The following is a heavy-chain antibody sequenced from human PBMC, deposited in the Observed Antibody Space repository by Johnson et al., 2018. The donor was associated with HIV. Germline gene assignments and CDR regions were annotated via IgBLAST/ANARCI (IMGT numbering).Heavy chain of an antibody. V-gene: IGHV3-73*02. CDR3: ARDFFDSTTYPRRGQADAFDI. D-gene: IGHD2/OR15-2a*01. Sequence: VRLVESGGGLVQPGGSLKLSCAASGFTFSASGMHWVRQASGKGLEWVGHIRSKANNYATAYAAPVKGRFTISRDDSKNTAYLQMNSLKTEDTAVYYCARDFFDSTTYPRRGQADAFDIWGQGTMVTVSS. J-gene: IGHJ3*02. CDR2: IRSKANNYAT. CDR1: GFTFSASG.